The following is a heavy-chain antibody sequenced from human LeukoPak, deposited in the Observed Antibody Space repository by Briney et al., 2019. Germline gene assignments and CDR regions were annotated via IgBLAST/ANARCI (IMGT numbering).Heavy chain of an antibody. Sequence: SVKVSCKASGGTFSTYAIIWVRQAPGQGLEWMGGIIPIFGTANYAQKFQGRVTITADKSTSTAYMELSSLRSEDTAVYYCARGEGGYYGSGSYGSAFDIWGQGTMVTVSS. CDR2: IIPIFGTA. V-gene: IGHV1-69*06. J-gene: IGHJ3*02. CDR3: ARGEGGYYGSGSYGSAFDI. CDR1: GGTFSTYA. D-gene: IGHD3-10*01.